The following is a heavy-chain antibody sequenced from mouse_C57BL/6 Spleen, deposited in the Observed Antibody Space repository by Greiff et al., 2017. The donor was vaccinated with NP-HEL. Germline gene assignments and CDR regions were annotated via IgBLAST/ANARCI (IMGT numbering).Heavy chain of an antibody. Sequence: QVQLQQPGAELVMPGASVKLSCKASGYTFTSYWMHWVKQRPGQGLEWIGEIDPSDSYTTYNQKFKGKSTLTVDKSSSTAYMQLSSLTSEDSAVEYCARGEGDYGSSYLAWFAYWGQGTLVTVSA. CDR3: ARGEGDYGSSYLAWFAY. D-gene: IGHD1-1*01. V-gene: IGHV1-69*01. J-gene: IGHJ3*01. CDR1: GYTFTSYW. CDR2: IDPSDSYT.